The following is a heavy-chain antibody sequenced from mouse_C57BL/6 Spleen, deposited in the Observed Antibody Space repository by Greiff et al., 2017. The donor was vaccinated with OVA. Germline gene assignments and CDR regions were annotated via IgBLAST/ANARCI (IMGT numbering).Heavy chain of an antibody. J-gene: IGHJ1*03. Sequence: VQGVESGPGLVQPSQSLSITCTVSGFSLTSYGVHWVRQSPGKGLEWLGVKCSRGSTSYNTAFISRLRISKNNSKSQDVFKMNSLQADDTAIDYCASLLWDFDVWGTGTTVTVSS. V-gene: IGHV2-2*01. D-gene: IGHD2-1*01. CDR3: ASLLWDFDV. CDR1: GFSLTSYG. CDR2: KCSRGST.